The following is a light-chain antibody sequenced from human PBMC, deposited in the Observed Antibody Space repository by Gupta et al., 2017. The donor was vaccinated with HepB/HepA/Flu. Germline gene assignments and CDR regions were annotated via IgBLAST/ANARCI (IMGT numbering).Light chain of an antibody. CDR3: QQYGSPPLP. CDR1: QSVSSSY. V-gene: IGKV3-20*01. Sequence: EIVLTQSPGTLSLSPGERATLSCRASQSVSSSYLAWYQQKPGQAPRLLIYSAASRATGIPDRFSGSGSGTNFTLTISRLEPEDFAVYYCQQYGSPPLPFGQGTKVEIK. J-gene: IGKJ1*01. CDR2: SAA.